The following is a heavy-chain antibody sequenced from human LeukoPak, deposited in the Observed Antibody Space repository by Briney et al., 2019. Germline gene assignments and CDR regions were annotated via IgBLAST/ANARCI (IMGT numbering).Heavy chain of an antibody. CDR1: GFSFSDSE. CDR2: ISFSGRSI. CDR3: ARDDNANGDLDYLDN. J-gene: IGHJ4*02. V-gene: IGHV3-48*03. D-gene: IGHD4-17*01. Sequence: GGSLRLPCVASGFSFSDSEMNWVRQAPGKGLQWVSFISFSGRSIYYADSVKGRFTISRDNAKNSLYLQMNSLRAEDTAVYYCARDDNANGDLDYLDNWGQGTLVTVSS.